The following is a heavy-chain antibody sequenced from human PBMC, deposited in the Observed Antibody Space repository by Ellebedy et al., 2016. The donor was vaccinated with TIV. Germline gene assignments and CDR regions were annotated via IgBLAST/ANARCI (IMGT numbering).Heavy chain of an antibody. CDR3: ARETYWMDV. Sequence: SETLSLXXTVSGASISDFYGSWIRQAAGKGLEWIGRMYTSGSTDFNPSLRSRVTMSMDTSKSQFSLKLSSVTAADTAVYYCARETYWMDVWGQGTTVTVSS. CDR2: MYTSGST. J-gene: IGHJ6*02. CDR1: GASISDFY. V-gene: IGHV4-4*07.